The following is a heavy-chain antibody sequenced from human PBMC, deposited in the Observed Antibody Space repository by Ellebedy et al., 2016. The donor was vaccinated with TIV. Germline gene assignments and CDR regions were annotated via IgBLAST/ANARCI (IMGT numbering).Heavy chain of an antibody. CDR1: GGTFSSHA. CDR2: IIPMFDIR. CDR3: ARTSDTIEVPSAYASSFDI. Sequence: ASVKVSCKASGGTFSSHAISWVRQAPGQGLEWLGRIIPMFDIRDYAQELQGRVTITADKYTSTAYMELSSLRSEDTAVYFCARTSDTIEVPSAYASSFDIWGQGTMVAVAS. V-gene: IGHV1-69*04. J-gene: IGHJ3*02. D-gene: IGHD1-26*01.